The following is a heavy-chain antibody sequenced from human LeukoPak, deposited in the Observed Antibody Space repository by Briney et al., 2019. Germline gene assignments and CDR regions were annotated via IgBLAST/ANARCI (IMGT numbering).Heavy chain of an antibody. J-gene: IGHJ4*02. D-gene: IGHD6-19*01. CDR2: IYSGGDT. CDR1: GFTVSSNY. Sequence: RGSLRLSCAASGFTVSSNYMGWVRQAPGKGLERVTVIYSGGDTYYADSVKGRFTISRDNSKNMIYLEMSSLKAEDTAVYYCAKERSLEIAVAGTIFDYWGQGTLVTVSS. CDR3: AKERSLEIAVAGTIFDY. V-gene: IGHV3-66*01.